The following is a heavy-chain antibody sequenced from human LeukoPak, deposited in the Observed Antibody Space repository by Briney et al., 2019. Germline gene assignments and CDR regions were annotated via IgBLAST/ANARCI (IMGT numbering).Heavy chain of an antibody. CDR2: IYYSGST. J-gene: IGHJ5*02. Sequence: SETLSLTCTVSGGSISSGGYYWSWLRPHPGKGLEWIGYIYYSGSTYYNPSLKSRVTISVDTSKNQFSLKLSSVTAADTAVYYCARARPSSTIFRAWGQGTLVTVSS. CDR3: ARARPSSTIFRA. V-gene: IGHV4-31*03. D-gene: IGHD3-3*01. CDR1: GGSISSGGYY.